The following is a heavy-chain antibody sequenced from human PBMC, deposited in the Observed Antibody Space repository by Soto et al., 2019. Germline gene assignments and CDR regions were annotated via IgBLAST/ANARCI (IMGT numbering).Heavy chain of an antibody. J-gene: IGHJ4*02. V-gene: IGHV3-23*01. Sequence: GGSLRLSCAASGFTFSSYAMSWVRQAPGKGLEWVSAISGSGGSTYYADSVKGRFTNSRDNSKNTLYLQMNSLGAEDTAVYYCAKGYPSGSYWGGYFDYWGQGTLVTVSS. CDR1: GFTFSSYA. CDR2: ISGSGGST. D-gene: IGHD1-26*01. CDR3: AKGYPSGSYWGGYFDY.